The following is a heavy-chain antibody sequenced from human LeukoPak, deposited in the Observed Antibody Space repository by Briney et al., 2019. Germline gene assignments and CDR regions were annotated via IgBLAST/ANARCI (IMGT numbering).Heavy chain of an antibody. J-gene: IGHJ5*02. D-gene: IGHD6-13*01. CDR2: ISWNSGSI. V-gene: IGHV3-9*01. CDR3: AGSRQQLANWFDP. Sequence: GRSLRLSCAPSRFSLDDYAIHWGRPAPGEGLGWVSGISWNSGSIGYADSLKGRFTISRDNAKDSLYLQMNSLRAEDTAWYYCAGSRQQLANWFDPWGQGTLVTVSS. CDR1: RFSLDDYA.